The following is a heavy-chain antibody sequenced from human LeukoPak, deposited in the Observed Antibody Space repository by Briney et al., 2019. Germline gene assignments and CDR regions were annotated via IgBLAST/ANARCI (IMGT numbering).Heavy chain of an antibody. CDR3: ARDTYTSDGPSY. CDR1: GGSFSGYY. CDR2: INHSGST. V-gene: IGHV4-34*01. Sequence: KSSETLSLTCAVYGGSFSGYYWSWIRQPPGRGLEWIGEINHSGSTNYNPSIKSRVTISVDTSKNQFSLKLRSVTAADTAVYYCARDTYTSDGPSYWGQGTLVTVSS. J-gene: IGHJ4*02. D-gene: IGHD3-22*01.